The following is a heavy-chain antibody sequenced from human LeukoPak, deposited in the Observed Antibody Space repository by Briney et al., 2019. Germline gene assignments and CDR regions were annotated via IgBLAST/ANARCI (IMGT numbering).Heavy chain of an antibody. Sequence: SETLSLTCTVSGGSFSRYYWSWIRQPPGKGLEWIGYIYYSGSANYNPSLKSRVTISIDTSKNQFSLKLSSVTAADTAVYYCARHAIYYGSGSYLNWFDPWGQGTLVTVSS. CDR3: ARHAIYYGSGSYLNWFDP. J-gene: IGHJ5*02. D-gene: IGHD3-10*01. CDR1: GGSFSRYY. V-gene: IGHV4-59*08. CDR2: IYYSGSA.